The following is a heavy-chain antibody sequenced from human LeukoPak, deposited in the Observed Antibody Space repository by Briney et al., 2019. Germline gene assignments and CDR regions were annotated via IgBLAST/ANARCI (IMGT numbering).Heavy chain of an antibody. CDR2: IYYSGST. V-gene: IGHV4-31*03. CDR3: ARQGSGILWRGYGMDV. CDR1: GGSISSGGYY. J-gene: IGHJ6*04. D-gene: IGHD3-10*01. Sequence: SQTLSLTCTVSGGSISSGGYYWSWIRQHPGKGLEWIGYIYYSGSTYYNPSPKSRVTISVDTSKNQFSLKLSSVTAADTAVYYSARQGSGILWRGYGMDVWGKGTTVTVSS.